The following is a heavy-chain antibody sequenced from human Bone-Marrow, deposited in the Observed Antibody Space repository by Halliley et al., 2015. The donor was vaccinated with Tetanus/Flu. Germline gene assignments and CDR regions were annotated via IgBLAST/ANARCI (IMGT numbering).Heavy chain of an antibody. D-gene: IGHD3-10*01. CDR2: SAGST. J-gene: IGHJ6*02. Sequence: SAGSTFAADSGKGRFTISRDNSKNTLYLQMNRLRAEDPAVFYCAKGAYYGSGTFFYYGMAVWGQGTTVSVSS. V-gene: IGHV3-23*01. CDR3: AKGAYYGSGTFFYYGMAV.